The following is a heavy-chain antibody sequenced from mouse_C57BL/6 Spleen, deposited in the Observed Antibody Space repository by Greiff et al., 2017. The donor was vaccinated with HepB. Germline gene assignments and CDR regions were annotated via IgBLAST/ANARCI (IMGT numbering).Heavy chain of an antibody. CDR3: ARITTVVGAMDY. V-gene: IGHV5-4*03. CDR2: ISDGGSYT. CDR1: GFTFSSYA. J-gene: IGHJ4*01. D-gene: IGHD1-1*01. Sequence: EVKLVESGGGLVKPGGSLKLSCAASGFTFSSYAMSWVRQTPEKRLEWVATISDGGSYTYYPDNVKGRFTISRDNAKNNLYLQMSHLKSEDTAMYYCARITTVVGAMDYWGQGTSVTVSS.